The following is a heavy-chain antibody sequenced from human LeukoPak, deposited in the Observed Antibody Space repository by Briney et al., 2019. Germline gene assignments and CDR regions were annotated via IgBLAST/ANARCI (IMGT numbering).Heavy chain of an antibody. D-gene: IGHD3-10*01. J-gene: IGHJ4*02. CDR2: ISAHNSNA. CDR3: ARDLLEGGRPLWFGELFEY. CDR1: GYSFTSYG. Sequence: ASVKVSCKASGYSFTSYGISWVRQAPGQGLEWMGWISAHNSNANYAQKLQGRVTITTDTSTSTTYMELRSLRSDDTAVYYCARDLLEGGRPLWFGELFEYWGQGTLVTVSS. V-gene: IGHV1-18*01.